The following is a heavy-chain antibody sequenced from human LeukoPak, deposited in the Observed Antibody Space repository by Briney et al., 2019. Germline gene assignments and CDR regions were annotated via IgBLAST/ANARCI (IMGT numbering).Heavy chain of an antibody. CDR2: IYYSGST. CDR1: GGSISSSSYY. J-gene: IGHJ4*02. Sequence: SETLSLTCTVSGGSISSSSYYWGWIRQPPGKGLEWFGSIYYSGSTYYNPSLKSRVTISVDTSKNQFSLKLSSVTAADTAVYYCARHSRYYDILIGYKESSIDYWGQGTLVTVSS. V-gene: IGHV4-39*01. CDR3: ARHSRYYDILIGYKESSIDY. D-gene: IGHD3-9*01.